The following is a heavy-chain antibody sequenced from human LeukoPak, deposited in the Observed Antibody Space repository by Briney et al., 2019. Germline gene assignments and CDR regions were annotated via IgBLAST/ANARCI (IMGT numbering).Heavy chain of an antibody. Sequence: ASVKVSCKGSGGTFTSYGISWVRQAPGQGLEWMGRINPIFGKGKYAQKFQGRVTITTDESTSTAYMELRSLRDEDTAVYYCARDENIWFGELLSRGFDPWGQGTLVTVSS. CDR2: INPIFGKG. CDR3: ARDENIWFGELLSRGFDP. CDR1: GGTFTSYG. D-gene: IGHD3-10*01. J-gene: IGHJ5*02. V-gene: IGHV1-69*05.